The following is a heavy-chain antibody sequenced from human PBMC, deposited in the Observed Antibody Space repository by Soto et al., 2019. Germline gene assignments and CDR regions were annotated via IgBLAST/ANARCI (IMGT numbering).Heavy chain of an antibody. V-gene: IGHV3-21*01. Sequence: EVQLVESGGGLVKPGGSLRLSCAVSGFIFSRYSMNWVRQAPGKRLEWVSSIGTSGSYIYDTDSVKGRFTISRDNTKDSLYLQMNSLRAEDTAIYYCARGSAFIGLDYWGQGTPVTVSS. CDR3: ARGSAFIGLDY. CDR1: GFIFSRYS. D-gene: IGHD1-26*01. CDR2: IGTSGSYI. J-gene: IGHJ4*02.